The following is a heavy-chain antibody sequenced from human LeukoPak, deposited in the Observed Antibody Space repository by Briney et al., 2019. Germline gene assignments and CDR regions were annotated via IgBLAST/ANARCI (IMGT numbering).Heavy chain of an antibody. CDR2: IKSKTAGGTT. Sequence: GGSLRLSCAASGFIFSNAWMSWVRQAPGKGREWVGRIKSKTAGGTTDYAAPVKGRFTISRDDSKNTLYLQMNSLKTEDTALYYCTTDGPASAAYGGYPFDYWGQGTLVTVSS. V-gene: IGHV3-15*01. D-gene: IGHD4-17*01. CDR3: TTDGPASAAYGGYPFDY. J-gene: IGHJ4*02. CDR1: GFIFSNAW.